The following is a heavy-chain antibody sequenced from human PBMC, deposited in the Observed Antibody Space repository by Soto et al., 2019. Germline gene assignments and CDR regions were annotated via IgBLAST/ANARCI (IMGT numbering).Heavy chain of an antibody. CDR3: ARDGARDRGDKGFDY. V-gene: IGHV3-21*01. J-gene: IGHJ4*02. Sequence: GGSLRLSCAASGFTFSSYTMHWVRQAPGKGLEWVSSITGTSTYIYYTDSLKGRFTISRDNANNSLFPQMNNLGPGDTAVYYCARDGARDRGDKGFDYWGQGTVVTSPQ. D-gene: IGHD2-21*02. CDR1: GFTFSSYT. CDR2: ITGTSTYI.